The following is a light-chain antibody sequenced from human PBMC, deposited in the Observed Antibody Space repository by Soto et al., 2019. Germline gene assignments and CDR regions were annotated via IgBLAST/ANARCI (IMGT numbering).Light chain of an antibody. CDR3: QQYGSSPT. V-gene: IGKV3-20*01. CDR1: QSVSSNY. Sequence: EIVLTQSPGTLSLSPGERATLSCRASQSVSSNYLAWYQQKPGQAPRVLIYGASNRATGIPDRFSGSGSGTDFTLTITRLQPEDFAVYYCQQYGSSPTFGQGTRLEIK. CDR2: GAS. J-gene: IGKJ5*01.